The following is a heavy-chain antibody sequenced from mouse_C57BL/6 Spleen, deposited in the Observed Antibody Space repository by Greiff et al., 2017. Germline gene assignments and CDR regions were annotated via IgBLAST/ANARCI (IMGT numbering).Heavy chain of an antibody. CDR1: GFTFSSYG. V-gene: IGHV5-6*02. Sequence: EVMLVESGGDLVKPGGSLKLSCAASGFTFSSYGMSWVRQTPDKRLEWVATISSGGSYTYYPDSVKGRFTISRDNAKNTLYLQMSSLKSEDTAMYDCARRDWDVGYYFECWGQGTTLTVAS. D-gene: IGHD4-1*01. CDR3: ARRDWDVGYYFEC. CDR2: ISSGGSYT. J-gene: IGHJ2*01.